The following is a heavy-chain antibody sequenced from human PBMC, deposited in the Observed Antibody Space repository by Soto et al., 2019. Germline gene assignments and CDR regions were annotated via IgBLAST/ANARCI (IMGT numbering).Heavy chain of an antibody. J-gene: IGHJ6*02. V-gene: IGHV4-39*01. D-gene: IGHD2-2*01. CDR2: IYYRGST. Sequence: PSETLSLTCTVSGGSISSSSYYWGWIRQPPGKGREGIGSIYYRGSTYYNPSLKSRVTISVDTSKNPFSLKLSSVTAADTAVYYCARHWYCSSTSCYYYYYYYGMDVWGQGTTVTVSS. CDR3: ARHWYCSSTSCYYYYYYYGMDV. CDR1: GGSISSSSYY.